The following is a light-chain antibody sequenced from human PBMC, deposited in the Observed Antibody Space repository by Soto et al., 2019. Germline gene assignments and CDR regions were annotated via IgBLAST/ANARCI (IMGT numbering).Light chain of an antibody. CDR1: QSVSSY. J-gene: IGKJ5*01. CDR3: QQRSNWPTIT. Sequence: EIVLTQSPVTLSLSPGERATLSCRASQSVSSYLAWYQQKPCQAPRLLIYDASNRATGIPARFSGSGSGTDFTLTIDNLEPEDFAVYYGQQRSNWPTITFGQGTRLEIK. CDR2: DAS. V-gene: IGKV3-11*01.